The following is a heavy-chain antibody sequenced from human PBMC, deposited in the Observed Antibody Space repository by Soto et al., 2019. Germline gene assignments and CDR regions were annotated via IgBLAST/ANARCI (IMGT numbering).Heavy chain of an antibody. J-gene: IGHJ5*02. Sequence: AASVKVSCKASGGTFSSYAISWVRQAPGQGLEWMGGIIPIFGTANYAQKFQGRVTITADESTSTAYMELSSLRSEDTAVYYCARDRSTAAGTSNWFDPWGQGTLVTVSS. CDR2: IIPIFGTA. V-gene: IGHV1-69*13. D-gene: IGHD6-13*01. CDR1: GGTFSSYA. CDR3: ARDRSTAAGTSNWFDP.